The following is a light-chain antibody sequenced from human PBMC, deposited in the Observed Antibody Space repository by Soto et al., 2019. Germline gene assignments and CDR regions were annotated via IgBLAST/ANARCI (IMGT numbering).Light chain of an antibody. V-gene: IGKV1-12*01. CDR3: QQGLSFPIT. CDR1: QDVSTW. J-gene: IGKJ5*01. Sequence: DIPMTQSPSSVSASVGDTVTITCRASQDVSTWLAWYQQRPGKAPNLMSYAASSLQIGVPSRFSGSGCGTDFTLTIAGLQPEDFATYYCQQGLSFPITFGQGTRLDIK. CDR2: AAS.